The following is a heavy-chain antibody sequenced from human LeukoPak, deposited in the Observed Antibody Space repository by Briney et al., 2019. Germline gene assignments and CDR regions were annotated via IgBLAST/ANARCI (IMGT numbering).Heavy chain of an antibody. Sequence: GGSLRLSCAASGFSFDDSAMHWVRQAPGKGLEWVSLIRGDGSSTYYADSVKGRFTISRDNSKNSLYLQMNSLRTEDTALYYCAKGATGWSPFGYWGQGTLVTVSS. CDR2: IRGDGSST. D-gene: IGHD6-19*01. CDR1: GFSFDDSA. J-gene: IGHJ4*02. V-gene: IGHV3-43*02. CDR3: AKGATGWSPFGY.